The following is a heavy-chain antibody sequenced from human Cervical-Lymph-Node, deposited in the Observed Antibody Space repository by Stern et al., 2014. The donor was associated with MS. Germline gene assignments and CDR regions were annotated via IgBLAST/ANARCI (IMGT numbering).Heavy chain of an antibody. CDR3: ARHVQGFDY. J-gene: IGHJ4*02. V-gene: IGHV5-51*01. CDR2: IYPYDSDP. CDR1: GYSFTIYY. Sequence: PLVQSGAEVKKPGESLKISCKLSGYSFTIYYIAWVRQMPGKGLEWMWVIYPYDSDPTYSPSFQGQFTISADKSITTAYLQWSSLRASDTAMYYCARHVQGFDYWGQGTLVTVSS.